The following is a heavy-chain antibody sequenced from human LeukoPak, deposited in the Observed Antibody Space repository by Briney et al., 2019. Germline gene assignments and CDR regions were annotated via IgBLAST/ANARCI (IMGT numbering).Heavy chain of an antibody. V-gene: IGHV3-23*01. CDR3: ARAVVVPAGNWFDP. CDR2: ISGSGGST. J-gene: IGHJ5*02. CDR1: GFTFSSYA. Sequence: GGSLRLSCAASGFTFSSYAMSWVRQAPGKGLEWVSAISGSGGSTYYADSVKGRFTISRDNSKNTLYLQMNSLRSDDTAVYYCARAVVVPAGNWFDPWGQGTLVTVSS. D-gene: IGHD2-2*01.